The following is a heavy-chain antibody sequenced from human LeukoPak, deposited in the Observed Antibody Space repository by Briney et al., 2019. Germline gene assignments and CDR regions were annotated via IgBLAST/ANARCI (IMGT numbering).Heavy chain of an antibody. Sequence: SQTLSLTCTVSGGSVNSGNYYWTWIRQPAGKRLEWIGRIYTSGSTNYNPSLKSRVTISIDASKNQFSLRLSSVTAADTAVYYCTRGGELMNFWGQGTLVTVSS. CDR2: IYTSGST. CDR1: GGSVNSGNYY. V-gene: IGHV4-61*02. CDR3: TRGGELMNF. J-gene: IGHJ4*02. D-gene: IGHD1-26*01.